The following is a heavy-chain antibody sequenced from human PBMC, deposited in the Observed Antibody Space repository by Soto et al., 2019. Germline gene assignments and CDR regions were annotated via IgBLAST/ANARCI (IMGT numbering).Heavy chain of an antibody. CDR3: ARTERYGSGYYYYYGMDV. D-gene: IGHD3-10*01. V-gene: IGHV4-59*01. CDR1: GGSISSYY. J-gene: IGHJ6*02. CDR2: IYYSGST. Sequence: SETLSLTCTVSGGSISSYYWSWIRQPPGKGLEWIGYIYYSGSTNYNPSLKSRVTITVDTSKNQFSLKLSSVTAADTAVYYCARTERYGSGYYYYYGMDVWGQGTTVTVSS.